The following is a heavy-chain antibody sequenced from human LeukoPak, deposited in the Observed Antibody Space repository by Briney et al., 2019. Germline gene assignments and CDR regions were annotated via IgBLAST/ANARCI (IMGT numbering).Heavy chain of an antibody. V-gene: IGHV4-59*12. J-gene: IGHJ4*02. CDR2: IYYSGST. Sequence: SETLPLTCTVSGGSISSYYWSWIRQPPGKGLEWIGYIYYSGSTNYNPSLKSRVTISVDTSKNQFSLKLSSVTAADTAVYYCARGTVRRVGLGRGDYFDYWGQGTLVTVSS. CDR3: ARGTVRRVGLGRGDYFDY. D-gene: IGHD4-11*01. CDR1: GGSISSYY.